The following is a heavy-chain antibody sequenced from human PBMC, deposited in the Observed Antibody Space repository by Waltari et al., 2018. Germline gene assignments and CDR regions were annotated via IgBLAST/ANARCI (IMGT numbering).Heavy chain of an antibody. CDR2: ISSSSSYI. J-gene: IGHJ4*02. Sequence: EVPLVESGGGLVKPGGSLRLSCAAYAFTFSSYSMTWVRQSPGKGLEWVSSISSSSSYIYYADSVKGRFTSSRDNAKNSLYLQMNSLRAEDTAVYYCASTLRTGVGSAFDYWGQGTLVTVSS. D-gene: IGHD1-26*01. CDR1: AFTFSSYS. V-gene: IGHV3-21*01. CDR3: ASTLRTGVGSAFDY.